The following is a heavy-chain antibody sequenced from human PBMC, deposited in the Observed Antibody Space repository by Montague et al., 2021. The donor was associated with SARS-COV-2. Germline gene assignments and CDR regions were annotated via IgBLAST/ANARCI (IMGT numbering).Heavy chain of an antibody. V-gene: IGHV4-31*03. CDR2: IYYSGST. CDR1: GGSISSGGYY. J-gene: IGHJ2*01. CDR3: ARSPEPMIILIITSLNWYFDL. D-gene: IGHD3-22*01. Sequence: TLSLTCTVSGGSISSGGYYWSWIRQHPGKGLEWIGYIYYSGSTYYNPSLKSRVTIPVDTSKNQFSLKMSSVTAADTAVYYCARSPEPMIILIITSLNWYFDLWGRGTLVIVSS.